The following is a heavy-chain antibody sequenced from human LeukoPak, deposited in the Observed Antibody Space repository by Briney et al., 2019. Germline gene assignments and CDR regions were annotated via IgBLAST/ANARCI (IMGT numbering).Heavy chain of an antibody. CDR2: ISYDGSNK. V-gene: IGHV3-30*03. CDR1: GFTFSSHG. Sequence: TGGSLRLSCAASGFTFSSHGMHWVRQAPGKGLEWVAVISYDGSNKYYADSVKGRFTISRDNSKNTLYLQMNSLRAEDTAVYYCASYYDFWSGYDYWGQGTLVTVSS. D-gene: IGHD3-3*01. J-gene: IGHJ4*02. CDR3: ASYYDFWSGYDY.